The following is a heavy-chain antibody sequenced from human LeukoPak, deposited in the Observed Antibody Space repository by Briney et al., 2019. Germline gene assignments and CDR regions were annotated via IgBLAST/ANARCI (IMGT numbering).Heavy chain of an antibody. J-gene: IGHJ5*02. Sequence: GGSLRLSCGASGFSFSNFATYWVRQAPGKGLEWLAVISYDASIRYYADSVKGRFTISRDNSNNTVHLQMNSLRPDDSALYYCAREDNPLWFDPWGQGTLVTVSS. CDR3: AREDNPLWFDP. D-gene: IGHD1-1*01. CDR2: ISYDASIR. CDR1: GFSFSNFA. V-gene: IGHV3-30-3*01.